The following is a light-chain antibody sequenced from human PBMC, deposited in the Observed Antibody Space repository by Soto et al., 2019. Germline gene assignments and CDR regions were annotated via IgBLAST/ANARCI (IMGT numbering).Light chain of an antibody. Sequence: DIQMTQDPSSLSASVGDRVTITCRASQRISSYLNWYQQKPGKAPKLLIYGATSLQSGVPSRFSGRGSGTDFTLTISTLQPEDFAIYYCQQSYSTPFFTFGPGTNVDF. V-gene: IGKV1-39*01. CDR1: QRISSY. J-gene: IGKJ3*01. CDR3: QQSYSTPFFT. CDR2: GAT.